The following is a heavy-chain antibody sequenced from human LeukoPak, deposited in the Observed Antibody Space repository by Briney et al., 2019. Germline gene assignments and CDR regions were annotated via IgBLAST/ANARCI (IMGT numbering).Heavy chain of an antibody. CDR3: ARVGRQLLAYYYYYYYMDV. V-gene: IGHV1-2*02. J-gene: IGHJ6*03. D-gene: IGHD1-26*01. CDR1: GYTFTGYY. Sequence: GASVKVSCKASGYTFTGYYMHWVRQAPGQGLEWMGWINPNSGGTNYAQKFQGRVTMTRDTSISTAYMELRSLRSDDTAVYYCARVGRQLLAYYYYYYYMDVWGKGTTVTISS. CDR2: INPNSGGT.